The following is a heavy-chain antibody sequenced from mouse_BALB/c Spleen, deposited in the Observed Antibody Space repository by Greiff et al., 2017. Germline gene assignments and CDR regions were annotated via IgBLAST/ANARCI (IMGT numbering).Heavy chain of an antibody. D-gene: IGHD1-1*01. CDR1: GYTFSSYW. J-gene: IGHJ3*01. Sequence: VQLQQSGAELMKPGASVKISCKATGYTFSSYWIEWVKQRPGHGLEWIGEILPGSGSTNYNEKFKGKATFTADTSSNTAYMQLSSLTSEDSAVYYCARTPYYYGSSPGFAYWGQGTLVTVSA. CDR2: ILPGSGST. CDR3: ARTPYYYGSSPGFAY. V-gene: IGHV1-9*01.